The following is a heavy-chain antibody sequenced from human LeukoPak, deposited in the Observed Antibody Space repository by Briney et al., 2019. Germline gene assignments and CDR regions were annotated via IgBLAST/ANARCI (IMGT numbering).Heavy chain of an antibody. D-gene: IGHD3-22*01. CDR2: ISDSGGRT. CDR3: AKRGVVIRVILVRIHKEAYYFDY. Sequence: GGSLRLSCAVSGITLSNYGMSWVRQAPGKGQEWVAGISDSGGRTNYADSVKGRFTISRDNPKNTLYLQMNSLRAEDTAVYFCAKRGVVIRVILVRIHKEAYYFDYWGQGALVTVSS. V-gene: IGHV3-23*01. J-gene: IGHJ4*02. CDR1: GITLSNYG.